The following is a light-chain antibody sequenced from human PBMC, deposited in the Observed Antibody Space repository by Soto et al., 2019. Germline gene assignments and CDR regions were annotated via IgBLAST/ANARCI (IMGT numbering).Light chain of an antibody. V-gene: IGKV1-9*01. CDR3: QQYMSYS. CDR1: QDISDY. CDR2: AAS. J-gene: IGKJ1*01. Sequence: IQLTQSXSFLXXXXXXXXXITCRASQDISDYLAWYQQRPGKAPKLLIYAASTLQSGVPSRFSGSGSGTEFTLTISSLQPDDFATYYCQQYMSYSFGQGTRWIS.